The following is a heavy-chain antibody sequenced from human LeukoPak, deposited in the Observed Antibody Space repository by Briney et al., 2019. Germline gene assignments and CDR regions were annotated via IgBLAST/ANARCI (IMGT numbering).Heavy chain of an antibody. CDR2: ISWNSGSI. J-gene: IGHJ2*01. D-gene: IGHD6-13*01. CDR3: AKDIAAAGTGWYFDL. Sequence: ESGGSLRLSCAASGFTFDDYAMHWVRQAPGKGLEWVSGISWNSGSIGYADSVKGRFTISRDDAKNSLYLQMNSLRAEDTALYYCAKDIAAAGTGWYFDLWGCGTLVTVSS. CDR1: GFTFDDYA. V-gene: IGHV3-9*01.